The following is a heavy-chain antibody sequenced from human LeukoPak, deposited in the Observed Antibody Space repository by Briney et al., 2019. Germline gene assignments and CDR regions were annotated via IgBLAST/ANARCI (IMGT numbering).Heavy chain of an antibody. CDR3: ASQGKNTGYSSGWSVY. D-gene: IGHD6-19*01. V-gene: IGHV4-59*01. Sequence: PSETLSLTCTVSGGSISSYYWSWIRQPPGKGLEWIGYIYYSGSTNYNPSLKSRVTISVDTSKNQFSLKLSSVTAADTAVYYCASQGKNTGYSSGWSVYWGQGTLVTVSS. J-gene: IGHJ4*02. CDR1: GGSISSYY. CDR2: IYYSGST.